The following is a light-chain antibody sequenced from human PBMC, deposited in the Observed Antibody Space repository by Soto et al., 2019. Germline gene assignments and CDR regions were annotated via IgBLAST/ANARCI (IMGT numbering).Light chain of an antibody. J-gene: IGLJ2*01. CDR2: EVS. V-gene: IGLV2-8*01. Sequence: QSALTQPPSASGSPEQSVTISCTGTSSDVGGYNYVSWYQQHPGKAPKLMIYEVSKRPSGVPDRFSGSKSGNTASLTVSGLQAEDEADYYYSSYAGSNNLVFGGGTQLTVL. CDR3: SSYAGSNNLV. CDR1: SSDVGGYNY.